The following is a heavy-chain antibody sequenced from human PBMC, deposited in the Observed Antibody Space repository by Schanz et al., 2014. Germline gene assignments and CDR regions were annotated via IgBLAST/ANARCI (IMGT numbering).Heavy chain of an antibody. Sequence: QGQLVESGGGVVQPGRSLRLSCAASGFTFSSYAMHWVRQAPGKGLEWVAVMSYDGSNKYYADSVKGRFTISRDTPKNTLYVQMNSLRSDDTAVFYCARDPSFSMVRGVIIDSYYYGMDVWGQGTTVTVSS. D-gene: IGHD3-10*01. J-gene: IGHJ6*02. CDR2: MSYDGSNK. V-gene: IGHV3-30-3*01. CDR1: GFTFSSYA. CDR3: ARDPSFSMVRGVIIDSYYYGMDV.